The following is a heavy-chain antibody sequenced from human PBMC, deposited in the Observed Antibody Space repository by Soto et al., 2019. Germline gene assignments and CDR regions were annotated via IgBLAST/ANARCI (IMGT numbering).Heavy chain of an antibody. Sequence: QLQLQESGPGLVKPSETLSLTCTVSGGSISSSSYYWGWIRQPPGKGLEWIGSIYYSGSTYYNPSLKSRVTISVDTSKNQFSLKLSSVTAADTAVYYCARDVRFNDYYYYYGMDVWGQGTTVTVSS. V-gene: IGHV4-39*01. CDR2: IYYSGST. D-gene: IGHD3-3*01. J-gene: IGHJ6*02. CDR3: ARDVRFNDYYYYYGMDV. CDR1: GGSISSSSYY.